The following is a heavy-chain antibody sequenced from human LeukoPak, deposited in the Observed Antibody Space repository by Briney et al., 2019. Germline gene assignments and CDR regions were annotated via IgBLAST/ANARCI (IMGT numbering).Heavy chain of an antibody. Sequence: GGSLRLSCAASEFTFVRYAMNWVRQAPGKGLEWVSYISSSSFKIGYADAVKGRFTISRDNSKNSLYLQMDSLRVEDTAVYYCVRDPSYGSSWYYYMDVWGKGTTVTVSS. CDR2: ISSSSFKI. J-gene: IGHJ6*03. V-gene: IGHV3-48*04. CDR3: VRDPSYGSSWYYYMDV. D-gene: IGHD6-13*01. CDR1: EFTFVRYA.